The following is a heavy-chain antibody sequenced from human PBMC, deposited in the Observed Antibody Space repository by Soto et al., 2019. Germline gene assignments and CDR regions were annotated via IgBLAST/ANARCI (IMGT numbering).Heavy chain of an antibody. CDR2: ISGSGSYT. Sequence: GGSLRLSCAASGFTFRNYAMTWVRQAPGKGLQWVSTISGSGSYTYYADSVKGRLTISRDNLKSALYLRLDSLRDEDTAIYYCAKTEWDYYFEYWGQGALVTVSS. V-gene: IGHV3-23*01. CDR3: AKTEWDYYFEY. D-gene: IGHD1-26*01. J-gene: IGHJ4*02. CDR1: GFTFRNYA.